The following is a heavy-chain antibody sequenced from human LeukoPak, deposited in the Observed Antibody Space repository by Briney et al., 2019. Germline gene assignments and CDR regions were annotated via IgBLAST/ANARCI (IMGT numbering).Heavy chain of an antibody. J-gene: IGHJ6*03. CDR1: GFTFSSYG. CDR2: ISYDGSNK. Sequence: GGSLRLSCAASGFTFSSYGMHWVRQAPGKGLEWVAVISYDGSNKYYADSVKGRFTISRDNSKNTLYLQMNSLRAEDTAVYYCAKGGFMELRSGYYYYMDVWGKGTTVTVSS. V-gene: IGHV3-30*18. CDR3: AKGGFMELRSGYYYYMDV. D-gene: IGHD1-7*01.